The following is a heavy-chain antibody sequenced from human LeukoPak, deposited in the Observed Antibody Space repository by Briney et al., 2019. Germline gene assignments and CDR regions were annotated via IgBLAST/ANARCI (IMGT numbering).Heavy chain of an antibody. CDR2: SYYSGST. CDR1: GGSISSYY. J-gene: IGHJ4*02. D-gene: IGHD3-16*01. CDR3: ARGEKVGITFGGVMFDY. V-gene: IGHV4-59*08. Sequence: SETLSLTCTVSGGSISSYYWSWIRQPPGKGLEWIGYSYYSGSTNYSPSLKSRVTISVDTSKNQFSLKLSSVTAADTAVYYCARGEKVGITFGGVMFDYWGQGTLVTVSS.